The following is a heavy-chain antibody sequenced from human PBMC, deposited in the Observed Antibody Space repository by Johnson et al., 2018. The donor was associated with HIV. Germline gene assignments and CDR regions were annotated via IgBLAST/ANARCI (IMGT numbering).Heavy chain of an antibody. D-gene: IGHD2/OR15-2a*01. CDR3: AKVLSSWPPDSRDAFDI. J-gene: IGHJ3*02. CDR2: IRSSASTI. V-gene: IGHV3-11*04. Sequence: QVQLVESGGGLVQPGGSLRLSCAASGFTVSSNYMSWIRQTPGTGLEWLSYIRSSASTIYYADSATGRITISRDNAKNSPFLQMNSLRAEDTAAYYCAKVLSSWPPDSRDAFDIWGQGTLVTVSS. CDR1: GFTVSSNY.